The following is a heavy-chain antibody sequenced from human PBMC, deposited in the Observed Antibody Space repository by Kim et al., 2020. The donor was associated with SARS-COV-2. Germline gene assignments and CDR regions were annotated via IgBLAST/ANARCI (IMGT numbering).Heavy chain of an antibody. CDR2: IYYSGST. Sequence: SETLSLTCTVSGGSISSSSYYWGWIRQPPGKGLEWIGSIYYSGSTYYNPSLKSRVTISVDTSKNQFSLKLSSVTAADTAVYYCARHNNWNYAYWGQGTLVTVSS. CDR3: ARHNNWNYAY. J-gene: IGHJ4*02. V-gene: IGHV4-39*01. D-gene: IGHD1-7*01. CDR1: GGSISSSSYY.